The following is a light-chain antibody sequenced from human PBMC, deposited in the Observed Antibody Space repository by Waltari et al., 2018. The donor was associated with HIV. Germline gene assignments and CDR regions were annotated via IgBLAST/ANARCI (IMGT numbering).Light chain of an antibody. CDR2: GAS. CDR3: QQYGSSPT. Sequence: ELVLTQSPGTLSLSPGERATPSCRASQTVSSNYLAWYQQKPGQAPTPLIYGASSRATGIPDRFSGSGSGTDFTLTINRLEPEDFAVYYCQQYGSSPTFGPGTKVDIK. J-gene: IGKJ3*01. V-gene: IGKV3-20*01. CDR1: QTVSSNY.